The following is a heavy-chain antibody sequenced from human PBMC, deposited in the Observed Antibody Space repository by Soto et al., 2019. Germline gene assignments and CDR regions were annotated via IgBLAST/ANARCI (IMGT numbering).Heavy chain of an antibody. CDR1: GFNVSNNY. CDR3: ARATRYFGSFDA. Sequence: EVQVVESGGGLVVPGGSPRLSCAASGFNVSNNYMTWFRQAPGKGLELVSIIYTGGSTYYGESVKGRSTISRDNSKNTVFLQVNSVRGEDTAVYYCARATRYFGSFDAWGQGTLVTVSS. CDR2: IYTGGST. D-gene: IGHD1-1*01. J-gene: IGHJ4*02. V-gene: IGHV3-53*01.